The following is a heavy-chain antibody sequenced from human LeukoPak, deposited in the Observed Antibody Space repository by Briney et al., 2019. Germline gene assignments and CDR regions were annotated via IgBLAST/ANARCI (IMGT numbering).Heavy chain of an antibody. CDR3: ARESERGMGY. D-gene: IGHD3-16*01. Sequence: GSLRLSCVASGFTFSSYGMNWVRQAPGKGLEWVSYISTSGTTIYYADSVKGRFTISRDNAKNSLYLQMNSLRAEDTALYYCARESERGMGYWGQGTLVTVSS. J-gene: IGHJ4*02. CDR1: GFTFSSYG. CDR2: ISTSGTTI. V-gene: IGHV3-48*03.